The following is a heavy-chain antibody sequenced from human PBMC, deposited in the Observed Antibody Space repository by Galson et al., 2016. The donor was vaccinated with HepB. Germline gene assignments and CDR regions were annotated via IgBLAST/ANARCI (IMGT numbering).Heavy chain of an antibody. D-gene: IGHD6-19*01. V-gene: IGHV3-9*01. J-gene: IGHJ4*02. CDR2: INWHSGTV. CDR3: ARDPYQWLSKYYFDY. CDR1: GFTFDDYA. Sequence: SLRLSCAASGFTFDDYAMHWVRHSPGKGPEWVAGINWHSGTVFYADSVKGRFTISRDNNRNSIYLQKDNLNVEDTAFYFCARDPYQWLSKYYFDYWGQGALVTVSS.